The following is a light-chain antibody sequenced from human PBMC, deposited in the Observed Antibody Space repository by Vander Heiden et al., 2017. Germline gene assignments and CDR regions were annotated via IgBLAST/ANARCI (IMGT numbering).Light chain of an antibody. CDR3: MQCKHWPYT. J-gene: IGKJ2*01. Sequence: DVVLTQSPLSLPVTLGQPASISCRSSQSLVSSDGNTYLNWFHQRPGQSPRRLVYKVSNWDSGVPDRFSGSGSGTDFTLKISRVEAEDVGVYYCMQCKHWPYTFGQGTKLEIK. CDR2: KVS. V-gene: IGKV2D-30*01. CDR1: QSLVSSDGNTY.